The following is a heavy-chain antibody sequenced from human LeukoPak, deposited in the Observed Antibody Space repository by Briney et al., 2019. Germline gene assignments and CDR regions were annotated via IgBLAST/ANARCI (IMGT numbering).Heavy chain of an antibody. CDR1: GFTFSTYS. CDR2: IRSTSSSM. V-gene: IGHV3-48*04. D-gene: IGHD6-19*01. CDR3: ARGRREVAGPLDY. J-gene: IGHJ4*02. Sequence: GGSLRLSCAASGFTFSTYSMNWVRQAPGKGLEWVSYIRSTSSSMFYADSVKGRFTISRDNAKNSLFLEMNSLRVEDTAVYYCARGRREVAGPLDYWGQGTLVTVSA.